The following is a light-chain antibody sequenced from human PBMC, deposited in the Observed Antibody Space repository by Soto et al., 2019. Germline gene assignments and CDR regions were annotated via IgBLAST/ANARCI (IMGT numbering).Light chain of an antibody. CDR3: QSYDNTLSGPIYV. CDR1: TSSIGAGYD. CDR2: GNT. V-gene: IGLV1-40*01. J-gene: IGLJ1*01. Sequence: QAVLTQPPSVSGSLGQSVTSSCTGITSSIGAGYDVHWYQLLPGRAPKLLIYGNTNRPSGVPDRFSGSKSATSASLAITGLQAEDEAIYYCQSYDNTLSGPIYVFGTGTKVTVL.